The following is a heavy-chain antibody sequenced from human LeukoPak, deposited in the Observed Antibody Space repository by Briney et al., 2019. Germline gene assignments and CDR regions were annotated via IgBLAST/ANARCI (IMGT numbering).Heavy chain of an antibody. CDR1: GLTFSSYD. D-gene: IGHD5-24*01. Sequence: GGSLRLSCAASGLTFSSYDMTWVRQAPGKGLEYGSSINYNGIYIFSADSVKGRFTISRDNAKNSLYLEMNSLRVEDTAFYYCARIGPGRDGSNSFDPWGQGTLVIVSS. CDR3: ARIGPGRDGSNSFDP. J-gene: IGHJ5*02. CDR2: INYNGIYI. V-gene: IGHV3-21*01.